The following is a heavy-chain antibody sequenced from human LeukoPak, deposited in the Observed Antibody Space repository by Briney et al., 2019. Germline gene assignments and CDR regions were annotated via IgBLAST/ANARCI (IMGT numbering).Heavy chain of an antibody. CDR3: ARETGGVTGIDY. CDR1: GGSISSGGYY. CDR2: IYYSGST. J-gene: IGHJ4*02. V-gene: IGHV4-31*03. Sequence: SQTLSLTCTVSGGSISSGGYYWTWIRQRPGKGLEWIGYIYYSGSTNYNPSLKSRVTISVDTSKNQFSLKLSSVTAADTAVYYCARETGGVTGIDYWGQGTLVTVSS. D-gene: IGHD1-20*01.